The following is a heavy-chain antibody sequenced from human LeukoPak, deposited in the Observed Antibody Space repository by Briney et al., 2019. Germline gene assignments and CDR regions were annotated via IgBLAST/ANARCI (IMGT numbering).Heavy chain of an antibody. V-gene: IGHV4-59*08. Sequence: SETLSLTCTVSGGSISSYYWSWIRQPPGKGLEWIGYIYYSGSTNYNPSLKSRVTISVDTSKNQFSLKLSSVTAADTAVYYCARGGVKGKQLWLFWGQGTLVTVSS. D-gene: IGHD5-18*01. CDR1: GGSISSYY. CDR2: IYYSGST. CDR3: ARGGVKGKQLWLF. J-gene: IGHJ4*02.